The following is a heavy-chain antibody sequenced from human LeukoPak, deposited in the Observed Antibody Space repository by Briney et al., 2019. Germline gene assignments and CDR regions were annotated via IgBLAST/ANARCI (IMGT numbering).Heavy chain of an antibody. CDR3: ASLVATELYDP. D-gene: IGHD5-12*01. V-gene: IGHV1-2*02. Sequence: ASLKVSCKASGYTFTGYYIHWVRQAPGQGLEWMGWINPNSGGTNYAQKFQGRVTMTRDTSISTGYMELSRLRSDDTAVYYWASLVATELYDPWGQGTLVTVSS. CDR1: GYTFTGYY. J-gene: IGHJ5*02. CDR2: INPNSGGT.